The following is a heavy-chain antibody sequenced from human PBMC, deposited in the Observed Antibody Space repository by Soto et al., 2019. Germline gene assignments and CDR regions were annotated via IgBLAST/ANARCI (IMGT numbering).Heavy chain of an antibody. CDR2: IIPILGIP. CDR1: GYTFNNYT. Sequence: QVQLVQSGAEVKKPGSSVKVSCTASGYTFNNYTLTWVRQAPGQGLEWLGRIIPILGIPNYAQSFQGRVTITADESTRKVYMELSSLRSEDTAIYYCARAQEPATILVPFKIWGQGTMLTVSS. CDR3: ARAQEPATILVPFKI. D-gene: IGHD5-12*01. V-gene: IGHV1-69*02. J-gene: IGHJ3*02.